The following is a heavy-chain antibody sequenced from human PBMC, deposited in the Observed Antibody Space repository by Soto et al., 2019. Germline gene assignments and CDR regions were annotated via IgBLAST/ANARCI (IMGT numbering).Heavy chain of an antibody. Sequence: PGGSLRLSCAASGFNFSTYGMHRVRQAPGKGLDWVAVIYYDGSTKYYAASVQGRFVVSRDNFKATQLLQKQGLRGEDTAVYNCARGFXQKWQDIGFXYGCQGNLVTVSS. V-gene: IGHV3-33*01. CDR1: GFNFSTYG. CDR3: ARGFXQKWQDIGFXY. CDR2: IYYDGSTK. D-gene: IGHD5-12*01. J-gene: IGHJ4*02.